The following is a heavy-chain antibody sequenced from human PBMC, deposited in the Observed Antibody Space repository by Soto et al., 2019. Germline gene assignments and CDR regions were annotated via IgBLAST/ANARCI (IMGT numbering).Heavy chain of an antibody. J-gene: IGHJ6*02. CDR2: ISYDGSNK. V-gene: IGHV3-30*18. Sequence: GGSLRLSCAASGFTFSSYGMHWVRQAPGKGLEWVAVISYDGSNKYYADSVKGRFTISRDNSKNTLYLQMNSRRAEDTAVYYCAKGIAVAGRYGMDVWGQGTTVTVS. D-gene: IGHD6-19*01. CDR1: GFTFSSYG. CDR3: AKGIAVAGRYGMDV.